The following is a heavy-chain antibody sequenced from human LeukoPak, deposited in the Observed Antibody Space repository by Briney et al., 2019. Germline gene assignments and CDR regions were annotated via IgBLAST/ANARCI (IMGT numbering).Heavy chain of an antibody. J-gene: IGHJ4*02. Sequence: PSETLSLTCAVYGGSFSGYYWSWIRQPPGKGLEWIGEIDHSGSTNYNPSLKSRVTISVDTSKNQFSLKLSSVTAADTAVYYCARGCLGSSWQFDYWGQGTLVTVSS. CDR1: GGSFSGYY. CDR3: ARGCLGSSWQFDY. D-gene: IGHD6-13*01. CDR2: IDHSGST. V-gene: IGHV4-34*01.